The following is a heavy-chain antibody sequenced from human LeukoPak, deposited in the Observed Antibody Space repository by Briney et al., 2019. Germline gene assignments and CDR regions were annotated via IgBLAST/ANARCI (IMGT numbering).Heavy chain of an antibody. CDR3: ARDLYYCSGGSCYSGFDP. V-gene: IGHV1-2*02. CDR2: INANSGET. J-gene: IGHJ5*02. CDR1: GYTFSGYY. D-gene: IGHD2-15*01. Sequence: ASVKVSCKTSGYTFSGYYLNWVRQAPGQGLEWMGWINANSGETNHAQKFQGRVTMTRDTSISTAYMELSRLRSDDTAVYYCARDLYYCSGGSCYSGFDPWGQGTLVTVSS.